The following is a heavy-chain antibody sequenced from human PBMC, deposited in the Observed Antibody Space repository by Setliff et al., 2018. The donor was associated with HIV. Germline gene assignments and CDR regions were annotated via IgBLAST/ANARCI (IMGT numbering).Heavy chain of an antibody. J-gene: IGHJ3*01. V-gene: IGHV1-18*01. D-gene: IGHD4-4*01. CDR1: GYTFINYG. Sequence: ASVKVSCKAFGYTFINYGISWVRQAPGQGLEWMGWISAYNGNTNYPQKLQDRVTMTTDTPTTTAFMELRSLTSDDTAVYFCAREPPSSNPTLQYAFDLWGQGTMVTVSS. CDR3: AREPPSSNPTLQYAFDL. CDR2: ISAYNGNT.